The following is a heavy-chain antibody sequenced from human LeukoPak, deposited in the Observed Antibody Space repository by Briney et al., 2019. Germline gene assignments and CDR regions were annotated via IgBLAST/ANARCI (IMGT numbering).Heavy chain of an antibody. Sequence: SVKVSCKASGGTFSSYAISWVRQAPGQGLEWMGGIIPIFGTANYAQKFQGRITITADESTSTAYMELSSLRSEDTAVYYCAREYPMVRGVIDYWGQGTLVTVSS. D-gene: IGHD3-10*01. CDR2: IIPIFGTA. J-gene: IGHJ4*02. CDR1: GGTFSSYA. V-gene: IGHV1-69*13. CDR3: AREYPMVRGVIDY.